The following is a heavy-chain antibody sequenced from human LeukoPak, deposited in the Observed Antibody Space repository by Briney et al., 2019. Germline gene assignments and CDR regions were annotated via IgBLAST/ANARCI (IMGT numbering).Heavy chain of an antibody. J-gene: IGHJ3*02. V-gene: IGHV3-7*01. D-gene: IGHD3-10*01. Sequence: GGSLRPSCAVTGFNFSRYWMNWVRQAPGKGLEWVANIKQDGSEKYYVDSVKGRFTISRDNAKHSLSLQMNSLRAEDTAVYYCAREGPKSYTPHDAFDIWGQGTMVTVSS. CDR2: IKQDGSEK. CDR1: GFNFSRYW. CDR3: AREGPKSYTPHDAFDI.